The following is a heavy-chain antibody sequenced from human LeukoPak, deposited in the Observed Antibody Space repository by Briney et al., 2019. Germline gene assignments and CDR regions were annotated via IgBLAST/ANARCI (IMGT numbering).Heavy chain of an antibody. D-gene: IGHD1-26*01. CDR2: INGDETST. V-gene: IGHV3-74*01. CDR1: GFTFSSYA. J-gene: IGHJ4*02. CDR3: AREGAIVGATFDY. Sequence: GGSLRLSCAASGFTFSSYAMSWVRQAPGKGLVWVSRINGDETSTAYADSVKGRFTISRDNAKNTLYLQMNSLRAEDTAVYYCAREGAIVGATFDYWGQGTLVTVSS.